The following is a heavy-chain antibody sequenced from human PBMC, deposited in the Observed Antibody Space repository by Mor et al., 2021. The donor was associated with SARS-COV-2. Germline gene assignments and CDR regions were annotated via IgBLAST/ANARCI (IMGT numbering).Heavy chain of an antibody. D-gene: IGHD3-22*01. J-gene: IGHJ2*01. CDR2: YGGSNK. Sequence: YGGSNKYYADSVKGRFTISRDNSRNTLYLQMNSLRAEDTSVYYCVRYRYYYDSNGFDIWGRGTLVTVSS. CDR3: VRYRYYYDSNGFDI. V-gene: IGHV3-30*01.